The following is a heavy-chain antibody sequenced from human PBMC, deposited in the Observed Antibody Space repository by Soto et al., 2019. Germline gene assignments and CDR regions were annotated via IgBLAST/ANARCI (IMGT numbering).Heavy chain of an antibody. CDR2: ISSASNDI. Sequence: GGSLRLSCTASGFTFSRYSMNWVRQAPGKGLEWVASISSASNDITYADSVKGRFIISRDNAKNSLFLQMNDLRPEDTALYYYARVAYWGQGTLVTVSS. J-gene: IGHJ4*02. CDR1: GFTFSRYS. CDR3: ARVAY. V-gene: IGHV3-21*06.